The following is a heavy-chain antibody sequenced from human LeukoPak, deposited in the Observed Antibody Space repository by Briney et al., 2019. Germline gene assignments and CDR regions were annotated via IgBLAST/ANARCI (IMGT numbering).Heavy chain of an antibody. D-gene: IGHD3-16*01. CDR3: ASTAEAYTSRWTV. CDR2: INPDSGFT. CDR1: GYKFTDDY. Sequence: ASVKVSCKPSGYKFTDDYMHWVRQTPGPGLEFMGWINPDSGFTNYAQKFKGRVTMTRDTSISTAYLEVRSLTSDDPAVYYCASTAEAYTSRWTVWGQGTPLTVS. V-gene: IGHV1-2*02. J-gene: IGHJ4*02.